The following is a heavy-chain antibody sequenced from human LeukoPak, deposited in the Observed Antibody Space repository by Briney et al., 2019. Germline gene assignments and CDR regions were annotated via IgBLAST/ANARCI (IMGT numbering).Heavy chain of an antibody. D-gene: IGHD5-12*01. V-gene: IGHV3-23*01. Sequence: GGSLRLSCAASGFTFSSYAMSWVRQAPGKGLEWVSAIRGSGGSTYYADSVKGRFTISRDNSKNTVYLQMNSLRVDDTAVYYCAKGFDIVETTGGYWGQGTLVTVSS. J-gene: IGHJ4*02. CDR1: GFTFSSYA. CDR3: AKGFDIVETTGGY. CDR2: IRGSGGST.